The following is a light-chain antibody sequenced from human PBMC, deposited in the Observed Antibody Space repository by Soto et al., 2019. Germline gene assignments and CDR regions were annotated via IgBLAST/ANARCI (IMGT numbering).Light chain of an antibody. CDR3: QQYGSSPAIT. Sequence: EIVLTQYPGTLSFSPGEKATLSCRAIQSVSSSYLAWYQQKPGQAPRPLIYGASSRATGIPDRFSGSGSGTDFTLTISRLEPEDFAVYYCQQYGSSPAITFGQGTRLEI. CDR1: QSVSSSY. V-gene: IGKV3-20*01. J-gene: IGKJ5*01. CDR2: GAS.